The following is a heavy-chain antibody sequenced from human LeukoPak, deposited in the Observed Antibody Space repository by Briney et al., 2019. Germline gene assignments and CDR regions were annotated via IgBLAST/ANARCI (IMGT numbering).Heavy chain of an antibody. D-gene: IGHD1-26*01. CDR1: GFTFRDAA. CDR2: ISSSGANA. CDR3: AKDMELAS. J-gene: IGHJ5*02. V-gene: IGHV3-23*01. Sequence: GGSLRLSCAASGFTFRDAAMTWVRQAPGKGLEWVSLISSSGANAFYADSVKGRFTISRDNSKNTLYLQMKNLRGEDTAEYYCAKDMELASWGQGILVTVSS.